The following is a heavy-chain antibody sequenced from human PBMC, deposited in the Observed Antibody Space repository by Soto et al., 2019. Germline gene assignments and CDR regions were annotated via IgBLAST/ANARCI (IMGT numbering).Heavy chain of an antibody. D-gene: IGHD3-10*01. CDR3: ATGPLYASGVANY. CDR1: GGTFSSDV. Sequence: SVKVSCKASGGTFSSDVINWVRQAPGQGLERMGGITPIFSTTKYAQKFQGRVTVTTDESASTVYLELSSLRSEDTAVYYCATGPLYASGVANYWGQGALVTVSS. V-gene: IGHV1-69*05. J-gene: IGHJ4*02. CDR2: ITPIFSTT.